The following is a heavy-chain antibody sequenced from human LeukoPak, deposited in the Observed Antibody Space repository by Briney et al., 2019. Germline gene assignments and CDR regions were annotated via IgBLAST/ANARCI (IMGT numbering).Heavy chain of an antibody. D-gene: IGHD2-21*02. CDR1: GFLFGGHA. J-gene: IGHJ4*02. CDR3: ARTAIRVDFFDS. V-gene: IGHV3-21*06. Sequence: GGSLRLSCAASGFLFGGHAMVWIRQAPGKGLECVSSIHSSATYITYADSVRGRFTISRDNDKNSLFLDMNDLRAEDTAVYYCARTAIRVDFFDSWGQGTLVAVSS. CDR2: IHSSATYI.